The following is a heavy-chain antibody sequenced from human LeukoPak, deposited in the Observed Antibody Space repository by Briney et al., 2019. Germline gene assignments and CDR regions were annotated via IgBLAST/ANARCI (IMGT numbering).Heavy chain of an antibody. V-gene: IGHV3-30*04. Sequence: GRSLRLSFAASGFTFSGYAMHWVRQAPGKGLEWVAVISYDGSNKYYADSVKGRFTISRDNSKNTLYLQMNSLRAEDTAVYYCARDLHYYYDRNPLGYWGQGTLVTVSS. D-gene: IGHD3-22*01. CDR1: GFTFSGYA. CDR3: ARDLHYYYDRNPLGY. J-gene: IGHJ4*02. CDR2: ISYDGSNK.